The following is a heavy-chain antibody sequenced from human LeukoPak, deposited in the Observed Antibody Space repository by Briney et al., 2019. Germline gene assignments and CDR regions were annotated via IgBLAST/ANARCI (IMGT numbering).Heavy chain of an antibody. CDR3: TRADRLDGGPYLIGP. Sequence: ASVKVSCKTSGYSFTDYYMHWVRQAPGQGLEWTGWINPNSGGTSSAQKFQGRVTMTRDTSITTVYMEVSWLTSDDTAIYYCTRADRLDGGPYLIGPWGQGTLVTVSS. D-gene: IGHD2-21*01. V-gene: IGHV1-2*02. CDR2: INPNSGGT. J-gene: IGHJ5*02. CDR1: GYSFTDYY.